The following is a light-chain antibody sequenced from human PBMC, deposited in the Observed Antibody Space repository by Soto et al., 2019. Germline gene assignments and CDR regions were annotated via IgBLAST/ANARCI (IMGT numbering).Light chain of an antibody. CDR3: QQYGSSPWP. Sequence: EIVLTQSPGTLSLSPGERATLSCRASQSVSSSYLAWYQQKPGQAPRLLIYGASNRATGIPDRFSGSGAGTDFTLTISRLEPEDFAVYYCQQYGSSPWPFGQGTKGEI. J-gene: IGKJ1*01. CDR2: GAS. V-gene: IGKV3-20*01. CDR1: QSVSSSY.